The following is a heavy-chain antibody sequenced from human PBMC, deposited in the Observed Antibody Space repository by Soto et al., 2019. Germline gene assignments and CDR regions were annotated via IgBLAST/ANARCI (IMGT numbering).Heavy chain of an antibody. Sequence: SETLSLTCTVSGGSIIDGQTYLNWIRQHPERGLEWMRYINYRGTTNYSPALKSRILISIDTSKNQFSLRLTSVTAADTAVYYCARDAPGVAPYWGQGTLVTVSS. D-gene: IGHD2-15*01. CDR1: GGSIIDGQTY. CDR2: INYRGTT. V-gene: IGHV4-31*03. CDR3: ARDAPGVAPY. J-gene: IGHJ4*02.